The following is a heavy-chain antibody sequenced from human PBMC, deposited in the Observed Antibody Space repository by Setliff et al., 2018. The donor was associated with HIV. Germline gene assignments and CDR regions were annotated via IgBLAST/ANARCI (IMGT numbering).Heavy chain of an antibody. Sequence: GGSLRLSCTASGFTFSDYWMHWVRRGPGRGLEWVSRIGRDGTVANYADSVKGRSTISRDNARNTLFLQMNSLGVEDTAVYYCARGQTSVTLQFDHWGQGTLVTVSS. D-gene: IGHD4-17*01. CDR1: GFTFSDYW. CDR2: IGRDGTVA. V-gene: IGHV3-74*01. CDR3: ARGQTSVTLQFDH. J-gene: IGHJ4*02.